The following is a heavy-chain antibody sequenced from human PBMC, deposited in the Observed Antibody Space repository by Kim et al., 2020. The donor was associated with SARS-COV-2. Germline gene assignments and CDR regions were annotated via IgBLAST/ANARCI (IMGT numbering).Heavy chain of an antibody. J-gene: IGHJ4*02. Sequence: VKGRFTITNDQSTNTLYLQMNSLGAEDTAVYYCARVVSSSWSEYYFDYWGQGTLVTVSS. V-gene: IGHV3-53*01. CDR3: ARVVSSSWSEYYFDY. D-gene: IGHD6-13*01.